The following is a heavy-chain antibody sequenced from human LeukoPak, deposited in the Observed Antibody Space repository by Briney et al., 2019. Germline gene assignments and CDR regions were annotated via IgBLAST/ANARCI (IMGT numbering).Heavy chain of an antibody. CDR1: GYTFTDYY. V-gene: IGHV1-2*02. Sequence: ASVKVSCKGSGYTFTDYYMHWVRQAPGQGLEWMGWINPKSAGTNYAQKFQGRLTMTRDTSISTAYMELSRLRSDDTAVYYCAIVFHIVNTRFGDDYWGQGTLVTVSS. CDR3: AIVFHIVNTRFGDDY. D-gene: IGHD5-12*01. J-gene: IGHJ4*02. CDR2: INPKSAGT.